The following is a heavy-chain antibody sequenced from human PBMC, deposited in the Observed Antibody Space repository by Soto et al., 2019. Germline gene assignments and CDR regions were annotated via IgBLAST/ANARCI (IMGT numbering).Heavy chain of an antibody. V-gene: IGHV3-23*01. CDR2: ITVSGGAT. J-gene: IGHJ5*02. CDR1: GFTFTNYA. Sequence: QPGGSLRLSCVSSGFTFTNYAMTWVRQAPGKGLEWVSSITVSGGATYHADSVKGRFTISRDNAKYTLYLQINSLRAEDTAIYYCAKSSGSYLNNWLDPWGQGTLVTVSS. CDR3: AKSSGSYLNNWLDP. D-gene: IGHD6-19*01.